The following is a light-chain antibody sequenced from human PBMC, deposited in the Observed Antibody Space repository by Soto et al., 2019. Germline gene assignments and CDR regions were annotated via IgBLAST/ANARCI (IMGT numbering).Light chain of an antibody. Sequence: QSVLTQPPSVSGAPGQRVTISCTGSSSNIGAGYDVHWYQQLPGTAPKLLIYGNSNRPSGVPDRFSASKSGTSASLAITGLQTEDEADYYCQSYDSSLSGPVFGTGTKLTVL. J-gene: IGLJ1*01. CDR3: QSYDSSLSGPV. V-gene: IGLV1-40*01. CDR1: SSNIGAGYD. CDR2: GNS.